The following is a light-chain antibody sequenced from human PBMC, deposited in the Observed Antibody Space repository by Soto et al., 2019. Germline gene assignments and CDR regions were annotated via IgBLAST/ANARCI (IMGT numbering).Light chain of an antibody. CDR1: SSDVGAYDY. CDR2: DVS. V-gene: IGLV2-14*01. CDR3: SSYTSSSTPLYV. J-gene: IGLJ1*01. Sequence: QSVRTQPASVSGSPGQSIAISCTGTSSDVGAYDYVSWYQQHPGKAPKLVIYDVSNRPSGVSNRFSGSKSDNTASLTISGLQAEDEADYYCSSYTSSSTPLYVFGTGTKVTVL.